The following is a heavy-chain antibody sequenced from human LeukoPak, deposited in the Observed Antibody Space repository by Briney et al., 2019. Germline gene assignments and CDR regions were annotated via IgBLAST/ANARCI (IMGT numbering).Heavy chain of an antibody. V-gene: IGHV1-69*13. J-gene: IGHJ6*02. CDR1: GCTFISYA. CDR3: ASLYYDILTGYQLHYYYGMDV. Sequence: SEKVSCKASGCTFISYAICGVRQATGQWLEWMGGIIPIFGTANYAQKFHGRVTITADESTSTAYMELSSLRSEDTAVYYCASLYYDILTGYQLHYYYGMDVWGQGTTVTVSS. CDR2: IIPIFGTA. D-gene: IGHD3-9*01.